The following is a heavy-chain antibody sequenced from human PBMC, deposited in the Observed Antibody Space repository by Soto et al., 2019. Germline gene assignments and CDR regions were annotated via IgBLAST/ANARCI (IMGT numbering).Heavy chain of an antibody. Sequence: QVQLVESGGGVVQPGRSLRLSCAASGFTFSSYGMHWVRQAPGKGLEWVAVIWYDGSNKYYADSVKGRFTISRDNSKNTLYLQMNSLRAEDTAVYYCAREHMVRGVMNGMDVWGQGTTVTVSS. CDR3: AREHMVRGVMNGMDV. D-gene: IGHD3-10*01. CDR1: GFTFSSYG. CDR2: IWYDGSNK. V-gene: IGHV3-33*01. J-gene: IGHJ6*02.